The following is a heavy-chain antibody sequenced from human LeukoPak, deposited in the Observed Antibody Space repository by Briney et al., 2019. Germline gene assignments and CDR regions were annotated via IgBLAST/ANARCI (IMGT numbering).Heavy chain of an antibody. CDR2: ISGSGSTT. CDR1: GFTFSSYA. V-gene: IGHV3-23*01. CDR3: ARTRTDFVGYYFDY. Sequence: PGGSLRLSCAASGFTFSSYAMSWVRQAPGKGLEWVSVISGSGSTTYYADSVKGRFTISRDNSKNTLYLQMNSLRAEDTAVYYCARTRTDFVGYYFDYWGQGTLVTVSS. J-gene: IGHJ4*02. D-gene: IGHD3/OR15-3a*01.